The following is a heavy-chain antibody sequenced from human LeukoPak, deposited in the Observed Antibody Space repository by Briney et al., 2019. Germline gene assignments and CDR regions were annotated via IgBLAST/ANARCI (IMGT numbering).Heavy chain of an antibody. V-gene: IGHV4-59*01. CDR2: IYYSGST. CDR3: ARDAVAGAAFDI. Sequence: PSETLSLTCTVSGGSISSYYWSWIRQPPGKGLDWIGYIYYSGSTSYNPSLKSRVTISLDTSKNQFSLKLSSVTAADTAVYYCARDAVAGAAFDIRGQGTTVTVSS. J-gene: IGHJ3*02. D-gene: IGHD6-19*01. CDR1: GGSISSYY.